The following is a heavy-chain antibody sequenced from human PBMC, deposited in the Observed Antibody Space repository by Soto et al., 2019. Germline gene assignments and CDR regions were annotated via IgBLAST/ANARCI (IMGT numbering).Heavy chain of an antibody. V-gene: IGHV3-7*01. D-gene: IGHD2-15*01. Sequence: DVRLVESGGGLVQPGKSLRLACEVSEMTFSLFSMSWVRQVPGKRLEWVASIKEDGSEKSYVDSVKGRFTISRDNDKNSLYLEMNGLRADDTSVYYGVRVPLSTEGGHYYYYYMDVWGKGTTVTVSS. CDR2: IKEDGSEK. CDR1: EMTFSLFS. J-gene: IGHJ6*03. CDR3: VRVPLSTEGGHYYYYYMDV.